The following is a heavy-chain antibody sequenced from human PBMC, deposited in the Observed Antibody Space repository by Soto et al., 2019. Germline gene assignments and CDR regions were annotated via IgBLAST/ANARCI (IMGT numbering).Heavy chain of an antibody. D-gene: IGHD2-2*01. J-gene: IGHJ1*01. V-gene: IGHV1-2*04. CDR1: GYTFTGYY. Sequence: QVQLVQSGAEVKKPGASVKVSCKASGYTFTGYYMHWVRQAPGHGLEWMGWINPNSGGTNYAQKFQGWVTMTRDTSISTAYMELSRLRSDDTAVYYCARGREGSSTSLHSEYFQHWGQGTLVTVSS. CDR2: INPNSGGT. CDR3: ARGREGSSTSLHSEYFQH.